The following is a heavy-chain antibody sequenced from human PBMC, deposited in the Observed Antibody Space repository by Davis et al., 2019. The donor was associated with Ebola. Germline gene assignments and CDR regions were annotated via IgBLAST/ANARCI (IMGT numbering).Heavy chain of an antibody. D-gene: IGHD2-2*01. Sequence: GGSLRLSCAASGFTFSSYWMSWVRQAPGKGLEWVANIKQDGSEKYYVDSVKGRFTISRDNAKNSLYLQMNSLKPEDTAVYYCTRHSPSSTHFKYGLDVWGQGTTVTVS. CDR1: GFTFSSYW. CDR2: IKQDGSEK. J-gene: IGHJ6*02. CDR3: TRHSPSSTHFKYGLDV. V-gene: IGHV3-7*03.